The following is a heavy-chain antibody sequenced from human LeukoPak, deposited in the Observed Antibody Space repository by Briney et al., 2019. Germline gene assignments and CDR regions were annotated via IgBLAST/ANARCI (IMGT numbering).Heavy chain of an antibody. J-gene: IGHJ6*03. Sequence: PGGSLRLSCAASGFTVSSNYMSWVRQAPGKGLEWVSVIYSGGSTYYADSVKGRFTISRDNSKNTLYLQMNSLRAEDTAVYYCVRVPGCSSTSCNYYYYYMDVWGKGTTVTVSS. CDR2: IYSGGST. V-gene: IGHV3-66*02. CDR1: GFTVSSNY. CDR3: VRVPGCSSTSCNYYYYYMDV. D-gene: IGHD2-2*01.